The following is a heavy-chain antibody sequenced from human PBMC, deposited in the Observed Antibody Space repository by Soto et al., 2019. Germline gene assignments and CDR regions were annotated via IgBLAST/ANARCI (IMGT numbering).Heavy chain of an antibody. CDR1: GYTLTELS. V-gene: IGHV1-24*01. D-gene: IGHD6-13*01. J-gene: IGHJ4*02. CDR3: ATENGSSWYSFDY. Sequence: ASVKVSCKVSGYTLTELSIHWVRQAPGKGLERMGGFDPEDGETIYAQKFQGRVTMTEDTSTDTAYMELSSLRSEDTAVYYCATENGSSWYSFDYWGQGTLVTVSS. CDR2: FDPEDGET.